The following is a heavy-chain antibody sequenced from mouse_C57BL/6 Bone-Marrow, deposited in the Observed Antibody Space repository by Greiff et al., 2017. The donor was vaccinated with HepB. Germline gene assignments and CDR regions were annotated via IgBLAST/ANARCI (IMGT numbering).Heavy chain of an antibody. V-gene: IGHV1-80*01. CDR2: IYPGDGDT. D-gene: IGHD1-1*01. Sequence: VQLQQSGAELVKPGASVKISCKASGYAFSSYWMNWVKQRPGKGLEGIGQIYPGDGDTNYNGKFKGKATLTADKSSSTAYMQLSSLTSEDSAVYFCARRDYYCSSYFWYFDVWGTGTTVTVSS. J-gene: IGHJ1*03. CDR1: GYAFSSYW. CDR3: ARRDYYCSSYFWYFDV.